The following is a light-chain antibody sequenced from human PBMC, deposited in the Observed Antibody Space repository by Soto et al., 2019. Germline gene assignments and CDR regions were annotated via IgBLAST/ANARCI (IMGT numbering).Light chain of an antibody. V-gene: IGLV1-44*01. Sequence: QAVVTQPPSASGTPGQRVTISCSGSSSNIGRNTVNWYQQFPGTAPKLLIYSNDHRPSGVPDRFSASKSGNSASLAISGLQSEDEADYYCAACNDSLNGSVFGTGTKLTVL. CDR1: SSNIGRNT. CDR2: SND. CDR3: AACNDSLNGSV. J-gene: IGLJ1*01.